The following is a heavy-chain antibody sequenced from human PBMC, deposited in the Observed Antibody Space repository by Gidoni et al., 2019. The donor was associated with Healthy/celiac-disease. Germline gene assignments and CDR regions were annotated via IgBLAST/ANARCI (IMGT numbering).Heavy chain of an antibody. CDR3: AHLMVRGVIVATGGDY. D-gene: IGHD3-10*01. CDR2: ISSSSSYI. Sequence: EVQLVESGGGLVKPGGSRSLSCEASGLTFSRYSMNWVSQAPGKGLELVSSISSSSSYIYYADSVKGRFTISRDNAKNSLYLQMNSLRAEDTAVYYCAHLMVRGVIVATGGDYWGQGTLVTVSS. J-gene: IGHJ4*02. V-gene: IGHV3-21*01. CDR1: GLTFSRYS.